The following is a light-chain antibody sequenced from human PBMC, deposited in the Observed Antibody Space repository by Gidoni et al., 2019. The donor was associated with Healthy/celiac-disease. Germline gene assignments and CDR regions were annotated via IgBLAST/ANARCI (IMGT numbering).Light chain of an antibody. J-gene: IGKJ4*01. Sequence: EIVFTQSPATLSLSPGERATLPCRASQSVSSYLAWYQQKPGQAPSLLIYDASNRATGIPARFSGSGSGTDFTLTISSLEPEDFAVYYCQQRSNWPPALTFGGGTKVEIK. V-gene: IGKV3-11*01. CDR3: QQRSNWPPALT. CDR2: DAS. CDR1: QSVSSY.